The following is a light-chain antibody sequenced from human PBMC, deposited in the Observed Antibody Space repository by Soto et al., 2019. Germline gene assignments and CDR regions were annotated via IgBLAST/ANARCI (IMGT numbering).Light chain of an antibody. J-gene: IGKJ4*01. Sequence: EIVMTQSPATLSVSPEERATLSCRASQTIRTNLAWYQQKPGQAPRLLIYDISTRATGIPARFSGSGSGTEFTLTISSLQSEDFAVYYCQQYNNWPLTFGGGTTVEIK. CDR3: QQYNNWPLT. CDR2: DIS. V-gene: IGKV3-15*01. CDR1: QTIRTN.